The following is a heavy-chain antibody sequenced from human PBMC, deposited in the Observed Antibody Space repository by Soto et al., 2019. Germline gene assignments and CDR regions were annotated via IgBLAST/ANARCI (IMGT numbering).Heavy chain of an antibody. V-gene: IGHV1-69*13. Sequence: SVKLSYQSPVGPVSSYAISWVRQAPGQGLEWMGGIIPIFGTANYSHKFQGRVTITSDQSTSTAYMEMSSLGAEDTAVYYWACDPCGGDCCLGDWGQGTLVTVSS. CDR2: IIPIFGTA. J-gene: IGHJ4*02. D-gene: IGHD2-21*02. CDR1: VGPVSSYA. CDR3: ACDPCGGDCCLGD.